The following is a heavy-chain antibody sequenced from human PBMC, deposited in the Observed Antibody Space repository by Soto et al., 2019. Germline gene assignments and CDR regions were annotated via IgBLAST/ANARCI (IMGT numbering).Heavy chain of an antibody. D-gene: IGHD3-22*01. V-gene: IGHV4-31*03. J-gene: IGHJ1*01. CDR3: AIYDSSGSRGFQH. Sequence: QVQLQESGPGLVKPSQTLSLTCTVSGGSISSGGYYWSWIRQHPGKGLEWIGYIYYSGSTYYNPSLKRRVTISEDTSKNQFSLKLSSVTAADTAVYYCAIYDSSGSRGFQHWGQGTLVTVSS. CDR2: IYYSGST. CDR1: GGSISSGGYY.